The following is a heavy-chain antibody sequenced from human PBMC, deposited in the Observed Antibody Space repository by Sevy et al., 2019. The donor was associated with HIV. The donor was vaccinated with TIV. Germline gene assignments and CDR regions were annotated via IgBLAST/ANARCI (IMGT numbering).Heavy chain of an antibody. J-gene: IGHJ2*01. Sequence: ASVKVSCKASGYTCTNYGISWVRLAPRQGLELMGRISVYNGNAEYVQKFQGRVTLTSDIVTSTAYMEMRNLRSDDTAVYYCAREGGYLDLWGRGTPVTVSS. D-gene: IGHD3-16*01. CDR2: ISVYNGNA. CDR1: GYTCTNYG. CDR3: AREGGYLDL. V-gene: IGHV1-18*04.